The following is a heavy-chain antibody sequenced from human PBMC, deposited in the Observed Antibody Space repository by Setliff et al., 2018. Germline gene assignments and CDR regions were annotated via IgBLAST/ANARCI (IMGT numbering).Heavy chain of an antibody. CDR3: ARRETYYNFWSGYYAY. Sequence: SETLSLTCAVYGGSFSGYNWGWIRQPPGKGLEWIASIYYSGSTYYNPSLKSRVTISVDTSKNQFSLKLSSVTAADTAVYYCARRETYYNFWSGYYAYWGQGTLVTVSS. D-gene: IGHD3-3*01. J-gene: IGHJ4*02. CDR2: IYYSGST. V-gene: IGHV4-34*01. CDR1: GGSFSGYN.